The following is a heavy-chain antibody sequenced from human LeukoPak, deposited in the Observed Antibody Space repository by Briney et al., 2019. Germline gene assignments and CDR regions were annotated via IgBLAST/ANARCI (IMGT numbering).Heavy chain of an antibody. CDR3: ARVRSGSHWRGKYYYYHYMDV. J-gene: IGHJ6*03. CDR2: IKQDGSEK. V-gene: IGHV3-7*01. CDR1: GFTFSSFW. D-gene: IGHD1-26*01. Sequence: PGGSLRLSCADSGFTFSSFWMSWVRQAPGKGLEWVANIKQDGSEKYYVDSVKGRFTISRDNTKNSLYLQMDSLRVEDTAVYHCARVRSGSHWRGKYYYYHYMDVWGKGTTVTVSS.